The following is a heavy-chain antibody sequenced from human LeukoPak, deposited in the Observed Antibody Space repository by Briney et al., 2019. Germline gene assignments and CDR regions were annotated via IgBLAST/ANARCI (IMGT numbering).Heavy chain of an antibody. J-gene: IGHJ4*02. CDR1: GFTVSHNY. D-gene: IGHD3-9*01. Sequence: GGSLRLSCAVSGFTVSHNYMSWIRQAPGKGLQWVAAFYSGGATNYADSVKDRFTLSTDNSKNTLFLQMNSLREDDTAVYYCARVWAVLTGYKHFDYWGQGTLVTVSS. V-gene: IGHV3-53*01. CDR3: ARVWAVLTGYKHFDY. CDR2: FYSGGAT.